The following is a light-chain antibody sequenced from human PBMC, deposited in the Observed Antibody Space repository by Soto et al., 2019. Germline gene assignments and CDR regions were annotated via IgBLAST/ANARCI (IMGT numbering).Light chain of an antibody. V-gene: IGKV1-39*01. CDR1: QNIGTF. CDR3: QQSFSNVALS. J-gene: IGKJ4*01. CDR2: GAS. Sequence: DILLTQSPSSLSASVGDRVTVICRASQNIGTFLNWYQQRPGEAPELLISGASNLQSGVPSRFSGSGSGTDFTLTISGLHPEDFATYYCQQSFSNVALSFGGGTK.